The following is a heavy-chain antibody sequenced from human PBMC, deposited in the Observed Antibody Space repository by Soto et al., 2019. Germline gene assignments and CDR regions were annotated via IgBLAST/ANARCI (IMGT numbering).Heavy chain of an antibody. D-gene: IGHD1-7*01. V-gene: IGHV4-4*02. CDR3: ARDKVTGTTVPWSDP. CDR1: GGSISSNNW. J-gene: IGHJ5*02. CDR2: IYHTGST. Sequence: SETLSLTCAVSGGSISSNNWWSWVRQPPGKGLEWIGEIYHTGSTNYNPSLKSRVTVSVDKSKNQFSLRLSSVTAADTALYYCARDKVTGTTVPWSDPWGQGTLVTVSS.